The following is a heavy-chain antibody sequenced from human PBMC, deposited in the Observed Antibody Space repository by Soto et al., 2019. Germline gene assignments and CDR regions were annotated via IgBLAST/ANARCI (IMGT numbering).Heavy chain of an antibody. CDR3: ATDGPPGIAAAATAGGY. V-gene: IGHV1-24*01. D-gene: IGHD6-13*01. J-gene: IGHJ4*02. CDR1: GYTLTELS. CDR2: FDPEDGET. Sequence: EASVKVSCKVSGYTLTELSMHWVRQAPGKGLEWMGGFDPEDGETIYAQKFQGRVTMTEDTSTDTAYMELSSLRSEDTAVYYCATDGPPGIAAAATAGGYWGQGTLVTVSS.